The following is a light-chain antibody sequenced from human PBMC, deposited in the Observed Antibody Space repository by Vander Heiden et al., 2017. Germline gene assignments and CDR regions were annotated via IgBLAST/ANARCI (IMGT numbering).Light chain of an antibody. V-gene: IGLV3-19*01. Sequence: LVNALRITCSSNSRRNYYTWWHQQQPAQPPLLVYYGKNTRPASIPGLFSGSSSGDTAFLIIHLSHAEDAAYYYCNSRDSSGGHVFGGGTKLTVL. CDR2: GKN. CDR1: SRRNYY. J-gene: IGLJ2*01. CDR3: NSRDSSGGHV.